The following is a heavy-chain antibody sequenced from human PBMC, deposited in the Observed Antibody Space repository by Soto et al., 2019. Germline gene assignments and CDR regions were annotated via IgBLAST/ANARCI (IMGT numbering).Heavy chain of an antibody. D-gene: IGHD3-22*01. CDR1: GFTFSLAW. CDR3: THSWTYYSDNSV. J-gene: IGHJ3*01. Sequence: EEQLVESWGGLVKPGGSLRLSCAGSGFTFSLAWMKWVRQAPGKGLEWVGRIKSEGSGGTTDYAALVKGRFTISRDDSINTLDLQMNNLKTEDTAVYYCTHSWTYYSDNSVWGQGTIVTVSS. CDR2: IKSEGSGGTT. V-gene: IGHV3-15*07.